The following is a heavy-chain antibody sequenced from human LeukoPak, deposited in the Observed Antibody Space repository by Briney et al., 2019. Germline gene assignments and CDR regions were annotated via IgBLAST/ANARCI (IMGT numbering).Heavy chain of an antibody. V-gene: IGHV3-7*01. D-gene: IGHD3-10*01. Sequence: GGSLRLSCAASGFTFSSYWMSWVRQAPGKGLEWVANINQDRSEIYYVDSLKGRFTISRNNANNSLYLQMNSLRAEDTAVYYCARYGSPIDYWGQGTLVTVSS. CDR2: INQDRSEI. CDR3: ARYGSPIDY. J-gene: IGHJ4*02. CDR1: GFTFSSYW.